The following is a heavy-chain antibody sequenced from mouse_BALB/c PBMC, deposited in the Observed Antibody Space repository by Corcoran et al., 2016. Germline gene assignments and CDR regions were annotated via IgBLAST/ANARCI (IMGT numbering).Heavy chain of an antibody. CDR1: GFNIIDYY. J-gene: IGHJ2*01. CDR3: ARAGTFDY. CDR2: IDPENGNT. Sequence: VQLQQSGAELVRPGALFTLSCIASGFNIIDYYMHWVKQRPEQVLEWIGWIDPENGNTIYDPKFQGKASITADTSSNTAYLQLSSLTSEDTAVYYCARAGTFDYCGQGTTLTVSS. V-gene: IGHV14-1*02. D-gene: IGHD4-1*01.